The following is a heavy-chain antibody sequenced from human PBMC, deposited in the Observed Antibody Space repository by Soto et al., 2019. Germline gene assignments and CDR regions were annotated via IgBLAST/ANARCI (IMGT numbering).Heavy chain of an antibody. CDR2: ISGSGGST. V-gene: IGHV3-23*01. Sequence: GESLKISCAASGFTFSSYAMSWVRQAPGKGLEWVSAISGSGGSTYYADSVKGRFTISRDNSKNTLYLQMNSLRAEDTAVYYCAKVCYDFWSGYDDAFDIWGQGTMVTVSS. CDR1: GFTFSSYA. CDR3: AKVCYDFWSGYDDAFDI. J-gene: IGHJ3*02. D-gene: IGHD3-3*01.